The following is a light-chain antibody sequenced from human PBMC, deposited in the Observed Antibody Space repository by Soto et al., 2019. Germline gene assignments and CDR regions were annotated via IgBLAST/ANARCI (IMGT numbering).Light chain of an antibody. J-gene: IGLJ1*01. CDR2: EVT. CDR1: SSDVGGYNY. V-gene: IGLV2-14*01. Sequence: QYALTQPASVSGSPGQSITISCTGTSSDVGGYNYVSWYQHHPGKAPKLMIYEVTNRPSGVSNRFSGSKSGNTASLTISGLQAEDEADYYCSSYTSSTTLDYVFGTGTKVTVL. CDR3: SSYTSSTTLDYV.